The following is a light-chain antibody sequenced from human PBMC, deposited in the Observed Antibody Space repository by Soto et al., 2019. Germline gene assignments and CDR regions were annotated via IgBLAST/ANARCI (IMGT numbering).Light chain of an antibody. J-gene: IGLJ3*02. CDR3: SSYGGSSNPVM. Sequence: QSALTQPPSASGSPGQSVTISCTGTSSDIGAYNHVSWYQQHPGRAPRFIIYEVSQRPSGVPDRFSGSKSGSTASLTVSGLQADDEADYYFSSYGGSSNPVMFGGGTKLTVL. CDR2: EVS. CDR1: SSDIGAYNH. V-gene: IGLV2-8*01.